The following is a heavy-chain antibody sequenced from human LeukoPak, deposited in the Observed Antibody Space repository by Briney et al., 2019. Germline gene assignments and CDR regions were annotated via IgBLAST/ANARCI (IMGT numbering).Heavy chain of an antibody. Sequence: GGSLRLSCAASGFTFSSYWMHWVRQAPGKGLVWVSRINSDGSSTSYADSVKGRFTISRDDSKNTVYLQMSSLRVEDTATYYCAKLTAVAGDLDYWGQGTLVTVSS. CDR1: GFTFSSYW. CDR3: AKLTAVAGDLDY. J-gene: IGHJ4*02. CDR2: INSDGSST. D-gene: IGHD6-19*01. V-gene: IGHV3-74*01.